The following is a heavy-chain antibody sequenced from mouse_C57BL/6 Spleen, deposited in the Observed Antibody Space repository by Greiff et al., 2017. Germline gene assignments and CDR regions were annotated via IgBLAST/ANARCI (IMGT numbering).Heavy chain of an antibody. J-gene: IGHJ2*01. CDR2: IFPGSGST. Sequence: QVQLQPSGPALVKPGASVKISCKASGYTFTDYYINWVKQRPGQGLEWIGWIFPGSGSTYDNEKFKGKATLTVYNSSSTAYMLLSSLTSEDSAVYFCARVRTRFFDYWGQGTTLTVSS. CDR1: GYTFTDYY. V-gene: IGHV1-75*01. D-gene: IGHD1-1*01. CDR3: ARVRTRFFDY.